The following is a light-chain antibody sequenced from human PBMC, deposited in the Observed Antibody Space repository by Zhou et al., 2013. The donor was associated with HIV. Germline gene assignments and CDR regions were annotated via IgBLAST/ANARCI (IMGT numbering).Light chain of an antibody. V-gene: IGKV1-27*01. CDR3: QQYYNYSRT. CDR1: QGISSY. J-gene: IGKJ1*01. CDR2: SAS. Sequence: DIQLTQSPSSLSASVGDRVTITCRVSQGISSYLNWYRQKPGKVPKLLIYSASNLQSGVPSRFSGSGSGTEFSLTISGLQPDDFATYYCQQYYNYSRTFGQGPNGGNQT.